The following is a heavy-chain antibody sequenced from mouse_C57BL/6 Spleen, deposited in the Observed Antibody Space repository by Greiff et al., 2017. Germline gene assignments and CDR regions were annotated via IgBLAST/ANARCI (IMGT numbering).Heavy chain of an antibody. V-gene: IGHV14-3*01. CDR1: GFNIKNTY. D-gene: IGHD4-1*01. CDR3: AKGWDVEGYYFAY. CDR2: IDPANGNT. Sequence: VHVKQSVAELVRPGASVKLSCTASGFNIKNTYMHWVKQRPEQGLEWIGRIDPANGNTKYAPKFQGKATITADTSSNTAYLQLSSLTSEDTAIYYCAKGWDVEGYYFAYWGQGTTLTVAS. J-gene: IGHJ2*01.